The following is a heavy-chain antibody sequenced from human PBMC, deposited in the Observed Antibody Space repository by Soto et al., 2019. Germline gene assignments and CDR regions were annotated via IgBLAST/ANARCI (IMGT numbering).Heavy chain of an antibody. CDR3: VRVGVGIGNHFDS. CDR1: DGSVSGFY. CDR2: IHYSGRT. J-gene: IGHJ4*02. V-gene: IGHV4-59*02. Sequence: HSEPLSRTCGVSDGSVSGFYCTCIRQPPGKILEWIGYIHYSGRTDYNPSRTGRATMSVDTSKNQFSLNLKSITAADTALYYCVRVGVGIGNHFDSWARGTLVTVSS. D-gene: IGHD1-26*01.